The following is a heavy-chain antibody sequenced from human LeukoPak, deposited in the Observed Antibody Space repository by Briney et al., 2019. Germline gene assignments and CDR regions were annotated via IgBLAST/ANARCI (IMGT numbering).Heavy chain of an antibody. V-gene: IGHV3-30-3*01. CDR3: ARDLGYGDYAALAFDI. Sequence: AGGSLRLSCAASGFTFSSYAMHWVRQAPGKGLEWVAVISYDGSNKYYADSVKGRFTISRDNSKNTLYLQMNSLRAEDTAVYYCARDLGYGDYAALAFDIWGQGTMVTVSS. CDR1: GFTFSSYA. J-gene: IGHJ3*02. CDR2: ISYDGSNK. D-gene: IGHD4-17*01.